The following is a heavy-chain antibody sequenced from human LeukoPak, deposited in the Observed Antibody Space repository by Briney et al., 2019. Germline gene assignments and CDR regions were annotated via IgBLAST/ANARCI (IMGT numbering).Heavy chain of an antibody. CDR1: GYSISSGYY. CDR3: VRDGSYSDY. Sequence: ETLSLTCAVSGYSISSGYYWGWVRQAPGKGLAWVSYISSSGTTILYADSVKGRFTISRDNAKNSLYLQMNSLRVEDTAIYYCVRDGSYSDYWGQGTLVTVSS. D-gene: IGHD1-26*01. V-gene: IGHV3-11*04. CDR2: ISSSGTTI. J-gene: IGHJ4*02.